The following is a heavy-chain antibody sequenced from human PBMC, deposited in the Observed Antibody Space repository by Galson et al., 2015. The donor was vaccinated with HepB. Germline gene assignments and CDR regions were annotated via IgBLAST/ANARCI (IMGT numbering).Heavy chain of an antibody. CDR1: GYTFTSYA. J-gene: IGHJ5*02. CDR2: INTNTGNP. Sequence: SVKVSCKASGYTFTSYAMNWVRQAPGQGLEWMGWINTNTGNPTYAQGFTGRFVFSLDTSLSTAYLQISSLKAEDTAVYYCARRKRSSSWYRWGEDNWFDLWGQGTLVTVSS. D-gene: IGHD6-13*01. CDR3: ARRKRSSSWYRWGEDNWFDL. V-gene: IGHV7-4-1*02.